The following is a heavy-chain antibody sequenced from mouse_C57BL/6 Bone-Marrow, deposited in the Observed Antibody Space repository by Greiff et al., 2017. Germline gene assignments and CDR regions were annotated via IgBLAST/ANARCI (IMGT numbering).Heavy chain of an antibody. V-gene: IGHV1-19*01. CDR1: GYTFTDYY. CDR3: ARPRGYWYFDV. J-gene: IGHJ1*03. Sequence: VHVKQSGPVLVKPGASVKMSCKASGYTFTDYYMNWVKQSHGKSLEWIGVINPYNGGTSYNQKFKGKATLTVDKSSSTAYMELNSLTSEDSAVYYCARPRGYWYFDVWGTGTTVTVSS. CDR2: INPYNGGT.